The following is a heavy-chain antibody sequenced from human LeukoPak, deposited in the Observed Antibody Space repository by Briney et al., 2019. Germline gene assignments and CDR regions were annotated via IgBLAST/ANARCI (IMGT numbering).Heavy chain of an antibody. V-gene: IGHV1-2*04. Sequence: ASVNVSCKASGYTFTGYYMHWVRQAPGQGLEWMGWINPNSGGTNYAQKFQGWVTMTRDTSISTAYMELGRLRSDDTAVYYCARGLSRSRTSSPIGYWGQGTLVTVSS. J-gene: IGHJ4*02. CDR1: GYTFTGYY. CDR3: ARGLSRSRTSSPIGY. CDR2: INPNSGGT. D-gene: IGHD6-13*01.